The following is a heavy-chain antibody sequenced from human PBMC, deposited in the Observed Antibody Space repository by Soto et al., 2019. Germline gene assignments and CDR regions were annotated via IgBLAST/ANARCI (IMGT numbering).Heavy chain of an antibody. CDR1: GFTFGSYG. CDR2: ISYDGSNK. CDR3: AKDSSLRGPFDY. J-gene: IGHJ4*02. Sequence: PGGSQRLSYAASGFTFGSYGVHWVRQAPGKGLEWVAVISYDGSNKYYADSVKGRFTISRDNSKNTLYLQMNSLRAEDTAVYYCAKDSSLRGPFDYWGQGTLVTVSS. V-gene: IGHV3-30*18.